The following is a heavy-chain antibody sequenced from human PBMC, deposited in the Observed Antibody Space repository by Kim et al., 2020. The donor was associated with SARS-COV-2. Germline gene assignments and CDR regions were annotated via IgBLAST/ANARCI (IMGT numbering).Heavy chain of an antibody. D-gene: IGHD3-10*01. CDR3: ARELEIWTMAVLIGVPTYYNGMDV. J-gene: IGHJ6*02. CDR1: GFNFNDYG. CDR2: ISRTSGSI. V-gene: IGHV3-48*02. Sequence: GGSLRLSCAGFGFNFNDYGINRVRQAPGKGLEWISYISRTSGSIYYADSVKGRFTIARDKAEKSVFLQMNSLRDDDTAVYYCARELEIWTMAVLIGVPTYYNGMDVWGQGTTVTVSS.